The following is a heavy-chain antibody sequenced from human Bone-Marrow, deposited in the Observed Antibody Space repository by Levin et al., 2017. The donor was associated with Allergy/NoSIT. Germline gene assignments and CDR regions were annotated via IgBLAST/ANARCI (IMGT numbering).Heavy chain of an antibody. D-gene: IGHD3-22*01. J-gene: IGHJ4*02. V-gene: IGHV3-49*03. Sequence: HTGGSLRLSCTASGFTFGDYAMSWFRQAPGKGLEWVGFIRSKTYGGTTEYAASVKGRFTISRDDSKSIGYLQMNSMKTEDTAVYYCTRGGYYDSSGYPFEDYWGQGTLVTVSS. CDR3: TRGGYYDSSGYPFEDY. CDR1: GFTFGDYA. CDR2: IRSKTYGGTT.